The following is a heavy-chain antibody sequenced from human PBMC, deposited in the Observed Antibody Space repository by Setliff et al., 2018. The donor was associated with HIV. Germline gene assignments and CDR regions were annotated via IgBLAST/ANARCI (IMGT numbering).Heavy chain of an antibody. J-gene: IGHJ4*02. CDR2: ISYSGDSV. D-gene: IGHD1-26*01. CDR3: AREVVGATERYSFDY. V-gene: IGHV3-11*01. CDR1: GFTFNEYY. Sequence: PGGSLRLSCAASGFTFNEYYMSWIRQAPGKGLEWVSYISYSGDSVYYAASMEGRFIISRDNAKNSVYLQMSSLRVDDTAVYYCAREVVGATERYSFDYWGQGTLVTVSS.